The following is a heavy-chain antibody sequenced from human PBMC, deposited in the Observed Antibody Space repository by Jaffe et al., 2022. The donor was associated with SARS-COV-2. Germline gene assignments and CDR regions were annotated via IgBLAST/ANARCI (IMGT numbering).Heavy chain of an antibody. D-gene: IGHD3-10*01. V-gene: IGHV3-7*03. CDR3: ARVNYYLEK. Sequence: EVQLAESGGGLVQPGGSLRLSCAASGFSFSDYWMSWVRQTPGKRLEWVANIRSDGGEKYYADSVKGRFTISRDNAENSLYLEMNSLRVDDTAVYYCARVNYYLEKWGQGTLVTVSS. J-gene: IGHJ4*02. CDR1: GFSFSDYW. CDR2: IRSDGGEK.